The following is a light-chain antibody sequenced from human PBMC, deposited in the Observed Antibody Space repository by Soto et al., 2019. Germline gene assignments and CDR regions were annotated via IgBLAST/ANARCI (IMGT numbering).Light chain of an antibody. Sequence: QSALTQPRSVSGSPGQSVTISCTGTSSDVGSYNYVSWHQQHSGKAPKLMIYDINKRSAGVPDRFSGSKSGNTATLTISGLQAEDEADYYCCSYAGTYNFYVFGSGTKLTVL. CDR1: SSDVGSYNY. V-gene: IGLV2-11*01. CDR2: DIN. J-gene: IGLJ1*01. CDR3: CSYAGTYNFYV.